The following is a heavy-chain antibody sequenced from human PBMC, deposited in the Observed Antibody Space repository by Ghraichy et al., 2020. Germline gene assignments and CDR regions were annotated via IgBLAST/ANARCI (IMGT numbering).Heavy chain of an antibody. CDR1: GFTFSNAW. CDR3: TTEGGYDYGLDY. V-gene: IGHV3-15*01. Sequence: LSLTCAASGFTFSNAWMSWVRQAPGKGLEWVGRIKSKTDGGTTDYAAPVKGRFTISRDDSKNTLYLQMNSLKTEDTAVYYCTTEGGYDYGLDYWGQGTLVTVSS. CDR2: IKSKTDGGTT. D-gene: IGHD5-12*01. J-gene: IGHJ4*02.